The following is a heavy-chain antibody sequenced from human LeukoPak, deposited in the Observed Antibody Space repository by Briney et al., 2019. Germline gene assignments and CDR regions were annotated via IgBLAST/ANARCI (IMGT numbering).Heavy chain of an antibody. CDR3: AKEGGSGYLDY. D-gene: IGHD3-22*01. J-gene: IGHJ4*02. CDR2: ISWNSGSI. CDR1: GFTFDDYA. V-gene: IGHV3-9*01. Sequence: GGSLRLSCAASGFTFDDYAMHWVRQAPGKGLEWVSGISWNSGSIGYADSVKGRFTISRDDAKNSLYLQMNSLRAEDTALYYCAKEGGSGYLDYWGQGTLVTVSS.